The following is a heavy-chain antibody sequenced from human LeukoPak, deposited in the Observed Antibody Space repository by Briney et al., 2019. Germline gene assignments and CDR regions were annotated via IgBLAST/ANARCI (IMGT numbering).Heavy chain of an antibody. J-gene: IGHJ6*03. V-gene: IGHV4-4*07. CDR1: GGSHRHYY. CDR3: ARGGYEYYYMDV. Sequence: PFETLSLTRTVSGGSHRHYYWSWIRQPGGKGLEWIGRIYISGSTNYNPSLKRRVTMSLDTYKNQCSLKLSSVTAADTAVYYCARGGYEYYYMDVWGKGTTVTVSS. D-gene: IGHD3-16*01. CDR2: IYISGST.